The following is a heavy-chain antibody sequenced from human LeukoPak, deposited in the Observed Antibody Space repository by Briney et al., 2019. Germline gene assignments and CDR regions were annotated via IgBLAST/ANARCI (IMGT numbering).Heavy chain of an antibody. V-gene: IGHV3-33*03. CDR3: ARLTGVVNAFDY. Sequence: GGSLRLSCAASGFTFSSYGMHWVRQAPGKGLEWVAVIWYDGSNKYYADSVKGRFTISRDNAKYSLYLQVNSLRAEDTAVYYCARLTGVVNAFDYWGQGTLVTVSS. CDR1: GFTFSSYG. D-gene: IGHD5-18*01. CDR2: IWYDGSNK. J-gene: IGHJ4*02.